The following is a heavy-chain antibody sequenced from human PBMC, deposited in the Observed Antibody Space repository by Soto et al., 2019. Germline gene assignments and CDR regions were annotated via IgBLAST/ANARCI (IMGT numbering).Heavy chain of an antibody. V-gene: IGHV3-9*01. CDR3: AKDLPRQQRWIAFDI. CDR1: GFTFDDYA. D-gene: IGHD6-13*01. CDR2: ISWNSGSI. J-gene: IGHJ3*02. Sequence: PGGSLRLSCAASGFTFDDYAMHWVRQAPGKGLEWVSGISWNSGSIGYADSVKGRFTISRDNAKNSLYLQMNSLRAEDTALYYCAKDLPRQQRWIAFDIWGQGTMVTVSS.